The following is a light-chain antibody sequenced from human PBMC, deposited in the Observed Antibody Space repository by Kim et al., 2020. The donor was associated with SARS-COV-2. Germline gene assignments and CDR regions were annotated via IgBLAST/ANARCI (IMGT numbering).Light chain of an antibody. CDR3: QQSQTAPLLT. V-gene: IGKV1-39*01. CDR2: AAS. J-gene: IGKJ4*01. CDR1: QSISNY. Sequence: DIQMTQSPSSLSASVGDRVTITCRASQSISNYLNWYQQKPGKAPKLLIYAASSLQSGAPSRFSVSGSATDFTLTISSLQPEDFATYYSQQSQTAPLLTFGGGTKVDIK.